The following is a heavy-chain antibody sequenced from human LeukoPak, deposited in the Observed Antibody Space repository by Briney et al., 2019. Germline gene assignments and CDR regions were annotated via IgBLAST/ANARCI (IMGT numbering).Heavy chain of an antibody. CDR2: IHYSGST. Sequence: SETLSLTCTVSGGSISSSNYYWGWIRQPPGKGLEWMGSIHYSGSTYNNPSLKSRVTMSVDTSKSQFSLKVSSVTAADTAVYYCARLLHDSRGYYYFDYWGQGTLVIVSS. CDR3: ARLLHDSRGYYYFDY. CDR1: GGSISSSNYY. J-gene: IGHJ4*02. D-gene: IGHD3-22*01. V-gene: IGHV4-39*01.